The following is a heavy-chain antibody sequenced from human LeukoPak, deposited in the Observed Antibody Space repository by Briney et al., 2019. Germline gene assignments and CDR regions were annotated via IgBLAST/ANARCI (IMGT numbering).Heavy chain of an antibody. Sequence: GGSLRLSCAASGFTFSNSWMHWVRQAPGKGLVWVSRMNSDGSTTNYADSVMGRFTISRDNAKNTLFLQMNSLRAGDTAVYYCARVFYGMDVWGQGTTVTVSS. V-gene: IGHV3-74*01. CDR3: ARVFYGMDV. J-gene: IGHJ6*02. CDR1: GFTFSNSW. CDR2: MNSDGSTT.